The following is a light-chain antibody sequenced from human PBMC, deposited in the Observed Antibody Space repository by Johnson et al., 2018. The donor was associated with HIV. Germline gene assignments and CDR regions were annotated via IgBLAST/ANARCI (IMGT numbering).Light chain of an antibody. CDR1: SSNIGNNY. CDR3: GTWDGRLGGYG. CDR2: DNN. Sequence: QSVLTQPPSVSAAPGQKVTISCSGSSSNIGNNYVSWYQQLPGTAPKLLIYDNNKRPSGIPARFSGSKSATSATLDITGLQTGDEADYYCGTWDGRLGGYGFGAGTEVTGL. J-gene: IGLJ1*01. V-gene: IGLV1-51*01.